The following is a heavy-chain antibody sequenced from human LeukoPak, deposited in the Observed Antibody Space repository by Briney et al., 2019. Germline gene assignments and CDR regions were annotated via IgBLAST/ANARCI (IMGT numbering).Heavy chain of an antibody. J-gene: IGHJ5*02. CDR2: ITGYGAT. CDR1: GFHLKNFA. Sequence: GGSLETSLSAPGFHLKNFAMMGGRPAPGTGLEGGSTITGYGATFYADSVRGRFTIFRDTSMNTLFLQMNSLGAEDTAVYYCAKGAAAGKVDWFDPWGQGTLVTVSS. CDR3: AKGAAAGKVDWFDP. V-gene: IGHV3-23*01. D-gene: IGHD6-13*01.